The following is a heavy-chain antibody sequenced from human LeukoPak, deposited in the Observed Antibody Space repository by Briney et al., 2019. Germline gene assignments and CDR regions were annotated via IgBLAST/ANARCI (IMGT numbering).Heavy chain of an antibody. J-gene: IGHJ5*02. CDR1: GASISSGGYY. V-gene: IGHV4-31*03. CDR3: ARVWLENLLNWFDP. Sequence: SETLSLTCTVSGASISSGGYYWSWIRQHPGKGLEWIGYIYYSGSTYYNPSLKSRVTISVDTSKNQFSLKLSSVTAADTAVYYCARVWLENLLNWFDPWGQGTLVTVSS. D-gene: IGHD6-19*01. CDR2: IYYSGST.